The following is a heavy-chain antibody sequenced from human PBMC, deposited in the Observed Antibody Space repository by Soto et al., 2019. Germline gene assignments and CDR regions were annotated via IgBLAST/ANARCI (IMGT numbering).Heavy chain of an antibody. CDR1: GGSFSGYY. D-gene: IGHD5-12*01. CDR3: ARGDDIVATIGY. V-gene: IGHV4-34*01. Sequence: ASETLSLTCAVYGGSFSGYYWSWIRQPPGKGLEWIGEINHSGSTNYNPSLKSRVTISVDTSKNQFSLKLSSVTAADTALYYCARGDDIVATIGYWGQGTLVTVSS. CDR2: INHSGST. J-gene: IGHJ4*02.